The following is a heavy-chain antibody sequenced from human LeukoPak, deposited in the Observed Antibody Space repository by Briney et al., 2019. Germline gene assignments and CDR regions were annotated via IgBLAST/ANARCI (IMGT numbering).Heavy chain of an antibody. CDR1: GGSISSYY. CDR3: ARDTYDSSGYFY. CDR2: IYYSGST. Sequence: PSETLSLTCTVSGGSISSYYWSWIRQPPGKGLEWIGYIYYSGSTYYNPSLKSRVTISVDTSKNQFSLKLSSVTAADTAVYYCARDTYDSSGYFYWGQGTLVTVSS. D-gene: IGHD3-22*01. V-gene: IGHV4-59*12. J-gene: IGHJ4*02.